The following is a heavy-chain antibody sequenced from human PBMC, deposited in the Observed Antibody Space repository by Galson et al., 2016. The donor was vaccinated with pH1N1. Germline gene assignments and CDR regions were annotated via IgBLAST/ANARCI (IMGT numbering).Heavy chain of an antibody. D-gene: IGHD3-22*01. CDR2: INPDSGDT. J-gene: IGHJ4*02. V-gene: IGHV1-2*06. CDR1: GYTFTDKY. CDR3: VTSVEGSGSYYFDY. Sequence: SVKVSCKASGYTFTDKYLHWVRQAPRQGLEWMGRINPDSGDTRYTQKFQGRVTMTSDTSVTTAYMELTSVTYDDTAVYFCVTSVEGSGSYYFDYWGQGTLVTVSS.